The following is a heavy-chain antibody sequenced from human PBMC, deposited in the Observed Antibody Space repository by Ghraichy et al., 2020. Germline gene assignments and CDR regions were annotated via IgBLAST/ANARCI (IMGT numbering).Heavy chain of an antibody. V-gene: IGHV3-7*01. D-gene: IGHD1-26*01. CDR2: IKQGGGEK. CDR3: ARARGGWCTTTNCFAEYAEY. CDR1: EFSFNKFW. Sequence: GGSLRLSCVGSEFSFNKFWMSWVRQAPGKGLEWVASIKQGGGEKHYADSLKGRIAISRDNTQNSLFLPLDSLRVDDTAVYYCARARGGWCTTTNCFAEYAEYWGEGTLVTVSS. J-gene: IGHJ4*02.